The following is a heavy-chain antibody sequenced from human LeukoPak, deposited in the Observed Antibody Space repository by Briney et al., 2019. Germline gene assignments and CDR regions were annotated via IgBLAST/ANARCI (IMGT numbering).Heavy chain of an antibody. Sequence: GGSLRLFCAASGFTFSSFWMNWVRHPPGKGLEWVANIKQDGSEKYYVDSVKGRFTISRDNAKNSVYLQMNSLRAEDTAVYYCARGKIGTTSWGQGTLVTVSS. CDR1: GFTFSSFW. CDR3: ARGKIGTTS. V-gene: IGHV3-7*01. CDR2: IKQDGSEK. D-gene: IGHD1-7*01. J-gene: IGHJ4*02.